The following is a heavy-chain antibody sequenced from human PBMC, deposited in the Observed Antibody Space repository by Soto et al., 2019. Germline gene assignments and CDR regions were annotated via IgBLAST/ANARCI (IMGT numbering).Heavy chain of an antibody. CDR2: LTPGGETT. CDR3: VKDSPVSVKYQDLDY. Sequence: PGGALRLSCAASGFNFRGEAMTWVRQAAGKGLEWISALTPGGETTYYINSVKGRFTISRDNAKDTLFLQMNSLTDADTAIYYCVKDSPVSVKYQDLDYWGHGTPVTVSS. CDR1: GFNFRGEA. V-gene: IGHV3-23*01. J-gene: IGHJ4*01. D-gene: IGHD2-2*01.